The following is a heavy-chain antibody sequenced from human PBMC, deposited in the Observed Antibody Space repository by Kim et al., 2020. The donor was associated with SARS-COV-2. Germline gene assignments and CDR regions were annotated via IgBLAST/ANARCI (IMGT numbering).Heavy chain of an antibody. CDR1: GGSISSYY. CDR3: SRDPGDRLDSSSWYGEVDY. CDR2: IYYSGST. D-gene: IGHD6-13*01. J-gene: IGHJ4*02. Sequence: SETLSLTCTVSGGSISSYYCCWIWQPPGKGLEWIGYIYYSGSTNYNPSLNSRVTISVDTSKNQFPLNLSPVTAAATAASYCSRDPGDRLDSSSWYGEVDYWGQGTLVTVSS. V-gene: IGHV4-59*01.